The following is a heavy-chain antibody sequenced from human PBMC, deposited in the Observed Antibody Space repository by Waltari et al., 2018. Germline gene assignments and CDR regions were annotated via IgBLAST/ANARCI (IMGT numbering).Heavy chain of an antibody. CDR3: AKGVVVTTMNFYYYMDV. J-gene: IGHJ6*03. CDR1: GASTRRHF. CDR2: MYHSGST. D-gene: IGHD2-21*02. Sequence: LQLQEFGPGLVQFSETLSLTCTVSGASTRRHFWRWIRQSKGKGLKWIGYMYHSGSTNYSPSLKSRVTISVDTAKSQFFLKLSSVTAADTAVYYCAKGVVVTTMNFYYYMDVWGKGTPVTVSS. V-gene: IGHV4-59*11.